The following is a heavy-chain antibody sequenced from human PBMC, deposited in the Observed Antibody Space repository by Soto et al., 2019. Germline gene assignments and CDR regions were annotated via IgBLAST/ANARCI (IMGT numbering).Heavy chain of an antibody. CDR2: ISGSGVST. J-gene: IGHJ4*02. D-gene: IGHD1-1*01. CDR3: AKDLRGSNGQLG. Sequence: GGSLRLSCAASGFTFSSYAMSWVRQAPGKGLEWVSLISGSGVSTYYADSFKGRFTISRDNSKNTLYLQMNSLRAEDTAVYYCAKDLRGSNGQLGWGQGTLVTVSS. V-gene: IGHV3-23*01. CDR1: GFTFSSYA.